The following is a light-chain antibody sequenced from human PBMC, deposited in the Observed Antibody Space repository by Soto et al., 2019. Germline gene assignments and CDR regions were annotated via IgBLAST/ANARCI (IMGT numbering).Light chain of an antibody. Sequence: DIQMTQSPSSLSASVGDRVTITCRASQSISSYLNWYQQKPGKAPKLLIYAASSLQSGVPSRFSGSRSGTDFTLTISSLQPEDFATYYCQQSYSTPFTFAQGTRPEIK. J-gene: IGKJ5*01. CDR2: AAS. V-gene: IGKV1-39*01. CDR1: QSISSY. CDR3: QQSYSTPFT.